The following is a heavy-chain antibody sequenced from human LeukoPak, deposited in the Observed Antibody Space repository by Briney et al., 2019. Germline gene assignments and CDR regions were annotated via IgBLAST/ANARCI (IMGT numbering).Heavy chain of an antibody. D-gene: IGHD5-12*01. CDR3: ARDKDSGYDP. V-gene: IGHV4-59*01. CDR2: IYYSGST. Sequence: SETLSLTCTVSGGSISSYYWSWIRQPPGKGLEWIGYIYYSGSTNYNPSLKSRVTISVDTSKNQFSLKLSSVTAADTAVYYCARDKDSGYDPWGQGTLVTVSS. CDR1: GGSISSYY. J-gene: IGHJ5*02.